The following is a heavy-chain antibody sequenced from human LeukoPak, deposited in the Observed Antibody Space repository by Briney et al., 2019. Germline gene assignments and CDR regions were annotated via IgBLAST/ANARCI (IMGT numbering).Heavy chain of an antibody. CDR3: ARDLGYGEFDY. CDR2: ISPSGGST. D-gene: IGHD4-17*01. CDR1: GYTFTSNY. J-gene: IGHJ4*02. V-gene: IGHV1-46*01. Sequence: ASVKVSCKAFGYTFTSNYMHWVRQAPGQGPEWMGVISPSGGSTTYAQKFQGRVTLTRDMSTSTDYLELSSLRSEDTAVYYCARDLGYGEFDYWGQGTLVTVSS.